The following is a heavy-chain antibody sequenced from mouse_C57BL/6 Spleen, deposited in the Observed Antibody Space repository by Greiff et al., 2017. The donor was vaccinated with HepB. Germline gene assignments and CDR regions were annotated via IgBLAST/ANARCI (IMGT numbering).Heavy chain of an antibody. CDR3: ASYYGSSYPYYIDY. J-gene: IGHJ2*01. CDR1: GYSFTSYY. D-gene: IGHD1-1*01. Sequence: QVQLQQSGPELVKPGASVKISCKASGYSFTSYYIHWVKQRPGQGLEWIGWIYPGSGNTKYNEKFKGKATLTADTSSSTAYMQLSSLTSEDSAVYYCASYYGSSYPYYIDYWGQGTTLTVSS. CDR2: IYPGSGNT. V-gene: IGHV1-66*01.